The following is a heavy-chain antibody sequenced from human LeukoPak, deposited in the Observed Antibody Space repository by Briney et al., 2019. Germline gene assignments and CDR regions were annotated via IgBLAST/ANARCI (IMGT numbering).Heavy chain of an antibody. CDR1: GFTFSSYS. D-gene: IGHD3-3*01. CDR3: ASEVYYDFWSGLEDY. CDR2: ISSSSSYI. J-gene: IGHJ4*02. Sequence: GGSLRLSCAASGFTFSSYSMNWVRQAPGKGLEWVSSISSSSSYIYYADSVKGRFTISRDNAKNSLYLQMNSLRAEDTAAYYCASEVYYDFWSGLEDYWGQGTLVTVSS. V-gene: IGHV3-21*01.